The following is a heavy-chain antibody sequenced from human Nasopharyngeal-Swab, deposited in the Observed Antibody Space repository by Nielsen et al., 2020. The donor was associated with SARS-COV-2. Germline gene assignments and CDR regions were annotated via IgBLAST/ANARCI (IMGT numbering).Heavy chain of an antibody. J-gene: IGHJ4*02. V-gene: IGHV4-59*01. CDR1: GGSFSGYY. CDR3: ARVVRYFDWLLFDY. Sequence: SETLSLTCAVYGGSFSGYYWSWIRQPPGKGLEWIGYIYYSGSTNYNPSLKSRVTISVDTSKNQFSLKLSSVTAADTAVYYCARVVRYFDWLLFDYWGQGTLVTVSS. D-gene: IGHD3-9*01. CDR2: IYYSGST.